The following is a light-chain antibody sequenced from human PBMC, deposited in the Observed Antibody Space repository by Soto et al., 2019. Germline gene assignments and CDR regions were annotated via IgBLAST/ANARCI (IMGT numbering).Light chain of an antibody. CDR2: DVT. CDR1: NSDVGGYNY. CDR3: CSYAGSYTCG. V-gene: IGLV2-11*01. J-gene: IGLJ1*01. Sequence: QSALTQPRSVSGSPAQSVTISCTGTNSDVGGYNYVSWYQQQPGKAPKLMIYDVTKRPSGVPDRFSGSKSGNTASLTISGLQAEDEADYYCCSYAGSYTCGFGTGTKLTVL.